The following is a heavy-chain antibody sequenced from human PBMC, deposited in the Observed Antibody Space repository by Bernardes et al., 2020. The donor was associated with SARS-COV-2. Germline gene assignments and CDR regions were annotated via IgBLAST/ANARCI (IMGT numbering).Heavy chain of an antibody. Sequence: GGSLRLSCAASGFTFSSYDMSWVRQAPGKGLEWVASLRGSGYDTYYADSVKRRFTISRDNSKNTLYLQMSSLRAADTAVYYCAKVGRWFGELYYYGMDVWGQGTTVTVSS. CDR3: AKVGRWFGELYYYGMDV. J-gene: IGHJ6*02. V-gene: IGHV3-23*01. CDR1: GFTFSSYD. D-gene: IGHD3-10*01. CDR2: LRGSGYDT.